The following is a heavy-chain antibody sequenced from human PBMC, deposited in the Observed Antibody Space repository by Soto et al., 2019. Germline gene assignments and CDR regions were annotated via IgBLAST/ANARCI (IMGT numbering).Heavy chain of an antibody. CDR2: FYYSGTT. J-gene: IGHJ4*02. Sequence: SESLCLTCSVSGGSFSDMTDCWSWIRQPPGKRLEWIGYFYYSGTTNYNPSHKSRVTISVDLSKNRFSLRLSSVTTADTALYYCARTTAVPNTLQAIYFVDYWCQGTLVT. CDR3: ARTTAVPNTLQAIYFVDY. CDR1: GGSFSDMTDC. V-gene: IGHV4-61*01. D-gene: IGHD4-17*01.